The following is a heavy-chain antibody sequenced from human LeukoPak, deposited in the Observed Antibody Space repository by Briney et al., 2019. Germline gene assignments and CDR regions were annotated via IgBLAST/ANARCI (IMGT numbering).Heavy chain of an antibody. CDR1: GYTFTSYD. CDR2: MNPNSGNT. Sequence: GASVKVSCKASGYTFTSYDINWVRQATGQGLEWMGWMNPNSGNTGYAQKFQGRVTMTRNTSISTAYMELSSLRFEDTAVYYCARVFGDYPHYYYGMDVWGQGTTVTVSS. CDR3: ARVFGDYPHYYYGMDV. V-gene: IGHV1-8*01. D-gene: IGHD4-17*01. J-gene: IGHJ6*02.